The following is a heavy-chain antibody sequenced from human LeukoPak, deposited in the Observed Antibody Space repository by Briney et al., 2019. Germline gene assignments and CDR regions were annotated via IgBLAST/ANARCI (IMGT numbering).Heavy chain of an antibody. CDR3: ARGITGQSSWFDP. CDR1: GGSISTYY. D-gene: IGHD1-20*01. Sequence: SSETLSLTCTVSGGSISTYYWSWIRQPPGKGLEWIGYIYYSGSTYYNPSLKSRVTISVDTSKNQFSLKLSSVTAADTAVYFCARGITGQSSWFDPWGQGTLVTVSS. V-gene: IGHV4-59*12. CDR2: IYYSGST. J-gene: IGHJ5*02.